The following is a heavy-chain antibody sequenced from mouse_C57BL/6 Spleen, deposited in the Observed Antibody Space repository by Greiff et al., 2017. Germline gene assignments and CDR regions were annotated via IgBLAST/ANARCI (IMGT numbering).Heavy chain of an antibody. D-gene: IGHD1-2*01. CDR3: ARSSTAYYFDY. CDR1: GYTFTDYY. CDR2: INPNNGGT. Sequence: EVQLQQSGPELVKPGASVKISCKASGYTFTDYYMNWVKQSHGKSLEWIGDINPNNGGTSYNQKFKGKATLTVDKSSSTAYMALRSLTSEDSAVYYCARSSTAYYFDYWGQGTTLTVSS. J-gene: IGHJ2*01. V-gene: IGHV1-26*01.